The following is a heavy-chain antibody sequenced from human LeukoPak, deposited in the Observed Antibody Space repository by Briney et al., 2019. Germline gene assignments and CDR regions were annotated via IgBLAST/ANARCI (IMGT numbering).Heavy chain of an antibody. V-gene: IGHV3-7*01. J-gene: IGHJ4*02. D-gene: IGHD1-14*01. CDR2: IRPDGSEK. CDR1: GFTISNHW. Sequence: GGSLRLSCVASGFTISNHWMNCLRLAPGKGLEWVANIRPDGSEKYYVDSVKGRFTISRDNAKNSLYLQMNSLRVEDGALYYCASRKSQASGHGIYWGQGALVTVSS. CDR3: ASRKSQASGHGIY.